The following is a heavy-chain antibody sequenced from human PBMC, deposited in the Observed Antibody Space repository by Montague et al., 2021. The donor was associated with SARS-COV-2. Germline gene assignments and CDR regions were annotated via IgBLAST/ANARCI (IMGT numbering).Heavy chain of an antibody. CDR2: TYYRSKWYN. D-gene: IGHD2-21*02. V-gene: IGHV6-1*01. Sequence: CAISGDRVSSNIATWNWIRQSPSRGLEWLGRTYYRSKWYNDYAVSVKSRVTINPDTSNNRISLQLNSVTPEDTAVYYCARAYCGGDCYFYWYFDLWGRGTLVTVSS. J-gene: IGHJ2*01. CDR1: GDRVSSNIAT. CDR3: ARAYCGGDCYFYWYFDL.